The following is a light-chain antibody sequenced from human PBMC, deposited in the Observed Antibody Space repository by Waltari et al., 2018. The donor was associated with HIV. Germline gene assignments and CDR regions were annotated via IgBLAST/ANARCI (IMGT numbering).Light chain of an antibody. Sequence: QSALTQPASVSGSPGQSIPISCTGTSIHVGDKYNYVSSYQQHPGKAPKLLIYEVSNRPSGVSNRFSGSKSGNTASLTISGLQAEDEADYYCSSYRGISTSVVFGGGTKLTVL. V-gene: IGLV2-14*01. CDR3: SSYRGISTSVV. CDR1: SIHVGDKYNY. J-gene: IGLJ2*01. CDR2: EVS.